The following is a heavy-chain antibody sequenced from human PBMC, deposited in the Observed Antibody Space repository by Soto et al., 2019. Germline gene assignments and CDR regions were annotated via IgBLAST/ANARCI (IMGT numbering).Heavy chain of an antibody. Sequence: QVQLVASGGDVVQPGWSLRLSCVASGFTFSTCAMHWVRRAPGKGLEWVADSVKGRFTISRDTSKNTLYLQMNSLRAEDTAVYYCAKAKSQFWLVGGESWGQGTLVTVSS. CDR1: GFTFSTCA. D-gene: IGHD5-18*01. J-gene: IGHJ5*02. CDR3: AKAKSQFWLVGGES. V-gene: IGHV3-30*18.